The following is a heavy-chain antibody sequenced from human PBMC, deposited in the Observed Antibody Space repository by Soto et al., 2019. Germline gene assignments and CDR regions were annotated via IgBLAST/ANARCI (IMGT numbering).Heavy chain of an antibody. Sequence: QVQLVQSGAEVKKPGSSVKVSCNASGGTFSSYAISWVRQAPGQGLEWMGGIIPIFGTANYAQKFQGRVTITADESTSTAYMELSSLRSEDTAVYYCARGFYCSSTSCYAFDIWGQGTMVTVSS. CDR2: IIPIFGTA. V-gene: IGHV1-69*01. CDR1: GGTFSSYA. D-gene: IGHD2-2*01. CDR3: ARGFYCSSTSCYAFDI. J-gene: IGHJ3*02.